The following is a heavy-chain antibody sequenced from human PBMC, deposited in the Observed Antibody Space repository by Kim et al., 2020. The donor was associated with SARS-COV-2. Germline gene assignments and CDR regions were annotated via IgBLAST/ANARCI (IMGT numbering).Heavy chain of an antibody. Sequence: GGSLRLSCAASGFTFSSYGMRWVRQAPGKGLEWVAVISYDGSNKYYADSVKGRFTISRDNSKNTLYLQMNSLRAEDTAVYYCAKVHWGQLLSGPFDYWGQGTLVTVSS. J-gene: IGHJ4*02. CDR3: AKVHWGQLLSGPFDY. D-gene: IGHD2-2*01. CDR1: GFTFSSYG. V-gene: IGHV3-30*18. CDR2: ISYDGSNK.